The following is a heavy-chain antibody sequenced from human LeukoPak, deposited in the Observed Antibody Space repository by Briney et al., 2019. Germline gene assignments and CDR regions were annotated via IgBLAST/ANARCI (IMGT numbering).Heavy chain of an antibody. D-gene: IGHD3-10*01. J-gene: IGHJ6*03. CDR3: ARLSAYYYGSYFYYYMDV. CDR1: GFSFSSYW. Sequence: GGSLRLSCEASGFSFSSYWMTWVRQPPGKGPEWVANIKQDESERYSVDSVKGRFTISRDNAKNSVYLHMNSLRAEDTALYYCARLSAYYYGSYFYYYMDVWGKGTTVTVSS. V-gene: IGHV3-7*01. CDR2: IKQDESER.